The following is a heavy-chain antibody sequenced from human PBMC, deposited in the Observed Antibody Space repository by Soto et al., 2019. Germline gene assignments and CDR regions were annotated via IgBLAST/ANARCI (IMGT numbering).Heavy chain of an antibody. Sequence: QVQLQESGPGLVKPSETLSLTCTVSGGSISSYYWSWIRQPPGKGLEWIGYIYYSGSTNYNPSLKGRVTIAVDTAKNQFALKLSSVTAADTAVYYCARVTGGSDYYYGMDVWGQGSTVTVSS. D-gene: IGHD1-26*01. CDR1: GGSISSYY. CDR2: IYYSGST. V-gene: IGHV4-59*01. CDR3: ARVTGGSDYYYGMDV. J-gene: IGHJ6*02.